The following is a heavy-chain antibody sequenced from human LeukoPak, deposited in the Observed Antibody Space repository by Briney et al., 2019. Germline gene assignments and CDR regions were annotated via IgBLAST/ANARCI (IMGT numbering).Heavy chain of an antibody. CDR3: ARDQDGYNSYFDY. CDR2: IYYSGST. D-gene: IGHD5-24*01. V-gene: IGHV4-59*01. CDR1: GGSISSYY. J-gene: IGHJ4*02. Sequence: RPSETLSLTCTVSGGSISSYYWSWIRQPPGKGLEWIGYIYYSGSTNYNPSLKSRVTISVDTSKNQFSLKLSSVTAADTALYYCARDQDGYNSYFDYWGQGTLVTVSS.